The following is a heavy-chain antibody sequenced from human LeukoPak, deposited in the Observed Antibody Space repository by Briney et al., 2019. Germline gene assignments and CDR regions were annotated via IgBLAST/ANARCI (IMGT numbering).Heavy chain of an antibody. CDR2: IGISSGNT. CDR3: ARDHRYAFDN. D-gene: IGHD5-12*01. Sequence: GGSLRLSCAASGFNFIDYSMNWVRQDPGKGLEWISYIGISSGNTKYADSVKGRFTISRDKARNSLYLQMNSLRVEDTAVYYCARDHRYAFDNWGHGTLVTVSS. CDR1: GFNFIDYS. J-gene: IGHJ4*01. V-gene: IGHV3-48*01.